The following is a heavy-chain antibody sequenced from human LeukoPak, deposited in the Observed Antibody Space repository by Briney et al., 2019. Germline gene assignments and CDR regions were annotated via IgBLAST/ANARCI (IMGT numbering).Heavy chain of an antibody. CDR2: ISSRSTTI. Sequence: NPGGSLRLSCTASGFDFSNSFMSWVRQAPGKGLEWISYISSRSTTIYYADSVKGRFTISRDNGKNTVYLQMNNLRVDDTAVFYCGKGSLAVAATPLDFWGQGTLVTVSS. V-gene: IGHV3-11*01. J-gene: IGHJ4*02. CDR1: GFDFSNSF. D-gene: IGHD6-19*01. CDR3: GKGSLAVAATPLDF.